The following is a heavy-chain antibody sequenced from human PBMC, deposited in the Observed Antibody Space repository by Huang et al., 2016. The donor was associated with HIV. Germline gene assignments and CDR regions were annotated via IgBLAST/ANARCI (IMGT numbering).Heavy chain of an antibody. J-gene: IGHJ3*02. CDR3: ARGPDYYDSSGREAFDI. D-gene: IGHD3-22*01. V-gene: IGHV4-34*01. CDR2: SNHSEST. CDR1: GGSSSGYY. Sequence: QVQLQQWGAGLLKPSETLSLTCAVYGGSSSGYYWSWIRQPPGKGLEWIGESNHSESTNSTPSLKSRFTISVDTSKTHFSLKLNSVTAADTAVYYCARGPDYYDSSGREAFDIWGQGTMVTVSS.